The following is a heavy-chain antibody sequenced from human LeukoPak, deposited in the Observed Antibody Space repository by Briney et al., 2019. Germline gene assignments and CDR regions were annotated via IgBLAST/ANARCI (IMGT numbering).Heavy chain of an antibody. CDR3: ARDSGTTGEVKFDP. J-gene: IGHJ5*02. Sequence: PSETLSLTCTVSSGSINSYYWNWIRQPPGKGLEWIGRIYSSGSTNYSPSLKSRVTISVDTSKNQFSLKLMSVTAADTAVYYCARDSGTTGEVKFDPWGQGTLVTVSS. CDR2: IYSSGST. D-gene: IGHD3-10*01. V-gene: IGHV4-59*12. CDR1: SGSINSYY.